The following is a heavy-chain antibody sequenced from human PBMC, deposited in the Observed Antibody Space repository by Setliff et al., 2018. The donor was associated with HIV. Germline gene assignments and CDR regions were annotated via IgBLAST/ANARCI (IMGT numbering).Heavy chain of an antibody. V-gene: IGHV1-18*01. J-gene: IGHJ3*01. CDR1: GYSFTTYA. CDR2: ISAYNGKT. Sequence: ASGYSFTTYAISWVRQAPGQGLEWMGWISAYNGKTLYAQKFQGRVTMTTDTSTSKVYMELRTLRSDDTAVYYCARVPYRSAWFSGGHDAFDVWGQGTMVTVSS. CDR3: ARVPYRSAWFSGGHDAFDV. D-gene: IGHD6-19*01.